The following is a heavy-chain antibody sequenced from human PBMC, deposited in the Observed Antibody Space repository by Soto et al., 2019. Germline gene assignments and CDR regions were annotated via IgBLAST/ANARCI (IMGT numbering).Heavy chain of an antibody. Sequence: HITLKESGPTLVKPTQTLTLTCTFSGFSLSTSGVGVGWIRQPPGKALEWLALIYWDDGNRYSQSLKSRLNINQDTSKNQVVLTSNTLDPVDTPTYYWALLLTTRTSVWFDPWGQGTLVTVSS. CDR2: IYWDDGN. CDR1: GFSLSTSGVG. D-gene: IGHD2-15*01. CDR3: ALLLTTRTSVWFDP. V-gene: IGHV2-5*02. J-gene: IGHJ5*02.